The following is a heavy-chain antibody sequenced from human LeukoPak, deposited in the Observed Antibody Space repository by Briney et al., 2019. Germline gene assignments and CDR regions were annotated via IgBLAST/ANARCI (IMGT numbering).Heavy chain of an antibody. CDR2: IIPIFGTA. J-gene: IGHJ6*02. D-gene: IGHD3-22*01. Sequence: SVKVSCKASGGTFSSYAISWVRQAPGQGLEWMGGIIPIFGTANYAQKFQGRVTMTTDTSTSTAYMELRSLRSDDTAVYYCAISGYYDSSGYYRPDGMAVWGQGTTVTVSS. CDR1: GGTFSSYA. V-gene: IGHV1-69*05. CDR3: AISGYYDSSGYYRPDGMAV.